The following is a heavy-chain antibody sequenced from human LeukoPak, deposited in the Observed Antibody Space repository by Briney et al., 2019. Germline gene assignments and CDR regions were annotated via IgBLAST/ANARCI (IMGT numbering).Heavy chain of an antibody. CDR2: IYYSGST. CDR1: GGSISSSSYY. CDR3: ARDFVVVVAANANLNANWFDP. D-gene: IGHD2-15*01. Sequence: SETLSLTCTVSGGSISSSSYYWGWIRQPPGKGLEWIGSIYYSGSTYYNPSLKSRVTISVDTSKNQFSLKLSSVTAADTAAYYCARDFVVVVAANANLNANWFDPWGQGTLVTVSS. V-gene: IGHV4-39*07. J-gene: IGHJ5*02.